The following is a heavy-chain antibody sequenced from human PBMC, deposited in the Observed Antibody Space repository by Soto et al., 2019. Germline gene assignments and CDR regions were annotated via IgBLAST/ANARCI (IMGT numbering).Heavy chain of an antibody. CDR3: ARNFYDILTGYYYYGLDV. V-gene: IGHV3-7*01. Sequence: GGSLRLSCAASGFTFSSYWMSWVRQAPGKGLEWVANIKQDGSGKYYVDSVNGRFTISRDNAKNSLYLQMNSLRAEDTAVYYCARNFYDILTGYYYYGLDVWAQGTTVPVSS. CDR1: GFTFSSYW. J-gene: IGHJ6*02. D-gene: IGHD3-9*01. CDR2: IKQDGSGK.